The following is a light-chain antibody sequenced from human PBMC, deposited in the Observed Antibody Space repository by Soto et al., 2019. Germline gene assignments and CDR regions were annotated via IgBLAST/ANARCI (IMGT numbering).Light chain of an antibody. V-gene: IGLV2-8*01. Sequence: QSVLTQPPSASGSPGQSVTISCTGTSSDVGAYNFVSWYQQHPGKAPKLMIYEVTKRPSGVPDRFSGSKSGNTASLTVSGLQAEDEADYYCTSYAGSGIPVLFGGGTKVTVL. CDR3: TSYAGSGIPVL. CDR1: SSDVGAYNF. CDR2: EVT. J-gene: IGLJ2*01.